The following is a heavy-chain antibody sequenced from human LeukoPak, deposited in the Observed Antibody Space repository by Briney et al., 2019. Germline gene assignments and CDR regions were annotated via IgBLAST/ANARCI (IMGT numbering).Heavy chain of an antibody. Sequence: GGSLRLSCAASGFTFIGYSMNWVRQAPGKGLEWVSSISSSSSYIYYADSMKGRFTVSRDNARNSVYLQMNSLRVEDTAVYYCVRGRYNYGYIFDYWGQGALVTVSS. D-gene: IGHD5-18*01. CDR2: ISSSSSYI. J-gene: IGHJ4*02. CDR1: GFTFIGYS. V-gene: IGHV3-21*01. CDR3: VRGRYNYGYIFDY.